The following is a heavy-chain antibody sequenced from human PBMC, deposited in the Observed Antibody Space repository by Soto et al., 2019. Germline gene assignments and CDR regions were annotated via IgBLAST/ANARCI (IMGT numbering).Heavy chain of an antibody. CDR3: ARLKHNRYYYGMDV. CDR1: GGSISSSNW. CDR2: IYHSGST. J-gene: IGHJ6*02. Sequence: SETLSLTCAVSGGSISSSNWWSWVRQPPGRGLEWIGEIYHSGSTNYNPSLKSRVTISVDKSKNQFSLKLSSVTAADTAVYYCARLKHNRYYYGMDVWGQGTTVPVSS. D-gene: IGHD1-20*01. V-gene: IGHV4-4*02.